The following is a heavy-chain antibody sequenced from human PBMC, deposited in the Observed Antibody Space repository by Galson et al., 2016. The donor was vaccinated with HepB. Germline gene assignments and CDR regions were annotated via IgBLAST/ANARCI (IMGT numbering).Heavy chain of an antibody. V-gene: IGHV3-33*01. J-gene: IGHJ6*02. CDR2: IYYDGSNK. CDR3: ARGRWIMDV. CDR1: RFTFSTFG. D-gene: IGHD5-12*01. Sequence: SLRLSCAASRFTFSTFGMHWVRQAPGKGLEWVALIYYDGSNKYYADSVKGRFTISRDNSYNTLYLQMNSLRAEDTAVYYCARGRWIMDVWGQGTTVAVSS.